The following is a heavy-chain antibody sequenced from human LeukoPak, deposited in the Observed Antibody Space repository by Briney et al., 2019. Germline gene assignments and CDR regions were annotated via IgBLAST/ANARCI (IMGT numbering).Heavy chain of an antibody. CDR3: ARGVAARPDYYYYYMDV. J-gene: IGHJ6*03. CDR2: IYYSGST. V-gene: IGHV4-59*01. D-gene: IGHD6-6*01. CDR1: GGSISSYY. Sequence: SETLSLTCTVSGGSISSYYWSWNRQPPGKGLEWIGYIYYSGSTNYNPSLKSRVTISVDTSKNQFSLKLSSVTAADTAVYYCARGVAARPDYYYYYMDVWGKGTTVTVSS.